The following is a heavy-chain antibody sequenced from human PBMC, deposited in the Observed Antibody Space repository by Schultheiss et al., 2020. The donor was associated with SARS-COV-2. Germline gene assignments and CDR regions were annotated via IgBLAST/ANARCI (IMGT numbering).Heavy chain of an antibody. Sequence: ASVKVSCKASGYAFTGYYMHWVRQAPGQGLEWMGRINPNSGGTNYAQKFQGRVTMTTDTSTSTAYMELRSLRSDDTALYYCARGLRIAVAGVVTCGMDVWGQGTTVTVSS. CDR2: INPNSGGT. D-gene: IGHD6-19*01. V-gene: IGHV1-2*02. J-gene: IGHJ6*02. CDR1: GYAFTGYY. CDR3: ARGLRIAVAGVVTCGMDV.